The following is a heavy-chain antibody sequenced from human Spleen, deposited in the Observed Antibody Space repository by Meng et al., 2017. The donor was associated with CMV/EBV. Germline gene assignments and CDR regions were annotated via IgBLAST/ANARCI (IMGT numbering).Heavy chain of an antibody. J-gene: IGHJ3*01. Sequence: GGSLRLSCAASGFTFSSFRMNWVRQAPGKGLEWVSSISSSGIYIFYADSLKDRFTISRDNAKNSLHLQMNNLRDEDTAVYYCAKIGGNYYDAFDFWGQGTMVTVSS. V-gene: IGHV3-21*04. CDR2: ISSSGIYI. D-gene: IGHD1-26*01. CDR3: AKIGGNYYDAFDF. CDR1: GFTFSSFR.